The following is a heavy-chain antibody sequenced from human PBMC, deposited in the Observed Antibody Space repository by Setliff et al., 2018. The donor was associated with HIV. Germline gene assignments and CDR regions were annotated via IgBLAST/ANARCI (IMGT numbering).Heavy chain of an antibody. Sequence: PSETLSLTCTVSGGSFTSRSYYWGRIRQPQGKGLQWIGYIYYSGSTYYSPSLKSRIIMALDMSQNQFSLNLSSVTAADTSVYYCAKAGNSVDNWLDPWGPGTLVTVSS. CDR2: IYYSGST. CDR3: AKAGNSVDNWLDP. CDR1: GGSFTSRSYY. D-gene: IGHD1-26*01. V-gene: IGHV4-61*05. J-gene: IGHJ5*02.